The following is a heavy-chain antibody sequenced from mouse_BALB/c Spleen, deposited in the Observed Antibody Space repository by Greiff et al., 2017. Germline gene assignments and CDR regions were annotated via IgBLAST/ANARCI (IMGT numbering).Heavy chain of an antibody. Sequence: EVMLVESGPSLVKPSQTLSLTCSVTGDSITSGYWNWIRKFPGNKLEYMGYISYSGSTYYNPSLKSRISITRDTSKNQYYLQLNSVTTEDTATYYCARGGTYDYDGLFAYWGQGTLVTVSA. CDR1: GDSITSGY. D-gene: IGHD2-4*01. J-gene: IGHJ3*01. CDR2: ISYSGST. V-gene: IGHV3-8*02. CDR3: ARGGTYDYDGLFAY.